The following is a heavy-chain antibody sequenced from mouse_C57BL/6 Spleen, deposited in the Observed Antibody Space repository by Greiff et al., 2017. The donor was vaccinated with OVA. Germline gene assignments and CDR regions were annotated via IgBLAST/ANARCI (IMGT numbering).Heavy chain of an antibody. CDR2: ILPSIGRT. CDR3: ARGNYYSNYAYWYFDV. Sequence: QVQLKQSGSELRSPGSSVKLSCKDFDSEVFPIAYMSWVRQKPGHGFEWIGGILPSIGRTIYGEKFEDKATLDADTLSNTAYLELNSLTSEDSAIYYCARGNYYSNYAYWYFDVWGTGTTVTVSS. V-gene: IGHV15-2*01. CDR1: DSEVFPIAY. J-gene: IGHJ1*03. D-gene: IGHD2-5*01.